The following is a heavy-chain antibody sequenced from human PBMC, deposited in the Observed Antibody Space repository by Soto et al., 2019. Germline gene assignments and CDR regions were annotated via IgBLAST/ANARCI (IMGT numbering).Heavy chain of an antibody. Sequence: EVQLVESGGGLIQPGGSLRLSCAASGLTVSNAYMAWVRQAPGMGLEWVSVIYDNGTTYYADSVKGRFTISRDTSTNTLSLQMDSLRAEDTAVYYCVRPLPSGRNYGLDVSGQGTTVTVSS. J-gene: IGHJ6*02. V-gene: IGHV3-53*01. CDR1: GLTVSNAY. CDR2: IYDNGTT. D-gene: IGHD3-10*01. CDR3: VRPLPSGRNYGLDV.